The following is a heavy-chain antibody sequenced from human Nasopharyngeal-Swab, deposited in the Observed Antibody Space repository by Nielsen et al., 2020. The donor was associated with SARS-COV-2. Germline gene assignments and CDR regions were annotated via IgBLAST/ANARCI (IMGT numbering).Heavy chain of an antibody. CDR1: GGTFSSYA. J-gene: IGHJ4*02. D-gene: IGHD3-22*01. CDR2: IIPIFGTA. CDR3: VRGRVGYDSSGYYYNLDY. V-gene: IGHV1-69*06. Sequence: SVKVSCKASGGTFSSYAISWVRQAPGQGLEWMGGIIPIFGTANYAQKFQGRVTITADKSTSTAYMELSSLRSEDPAVYYCVRGRVGYDSSGYYYNLDYWGQGTLVTVSS.